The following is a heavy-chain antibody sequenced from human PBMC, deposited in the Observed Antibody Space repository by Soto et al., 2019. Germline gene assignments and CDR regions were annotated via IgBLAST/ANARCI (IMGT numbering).Heavy chain of an antibody. J-gene: IGHJ4*02. V-gene: IGHV3-48*02. CDR1: GFTFIAFS. CDR3: ARDRPVDY. CDR2: IYGSSSTM. Sequence: GGSLRLSCAGSGFTFIAFSMNWVRQAPGKGLEWISYIYGSSSTMYYADSVKGRFSISRDNAKSSLYLQMNNLTHEDTAVYYCARDRPVDYWGQGT.